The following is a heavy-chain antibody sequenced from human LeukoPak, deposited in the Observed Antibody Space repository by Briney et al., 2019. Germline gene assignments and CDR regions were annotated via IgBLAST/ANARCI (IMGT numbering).Heavy chain of an antibody. CDR3: ARDIRFYGDIGDGMDV. Sequence: ASVKVSCKASGYTFTSYDINWVRQATGQGLEWMGWINPNSGNTGYAQKFQGRVTMTRNTSISTAYMELSSLRSEDTAVYYCARDIRFYGDIGDGMDVWGQGTLVTVSS. CDR1: GYTFTSYD. CDR2: INPNSGNT. V-gene: IGHV1-8*01. D-gene: IGHD4-17*01. J-gene: IGHJ6*02.